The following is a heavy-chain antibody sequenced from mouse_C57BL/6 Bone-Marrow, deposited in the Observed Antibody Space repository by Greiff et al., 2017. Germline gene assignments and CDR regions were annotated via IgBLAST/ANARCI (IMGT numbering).Heavy chain of an antibody. CDR3: ARDDSNYWFAY. J-gene: IGHJ3*01. D-gene: IGHD2-5*01. Sequence: VQLQEPGAELVKPGASVKVSCKASGFTITSYWMHWVKQRPGQGLEWIGMLHPNSGSTNYNEKFQSKATLTVDKSSSTAYMQLSSLTTEDSAVNYCARDDSNYWFAYWGQGTLVTVSA. V-gene: IGHV1-64*01. CDR2: LHPNSGST. CDR1: GFTITSYW.